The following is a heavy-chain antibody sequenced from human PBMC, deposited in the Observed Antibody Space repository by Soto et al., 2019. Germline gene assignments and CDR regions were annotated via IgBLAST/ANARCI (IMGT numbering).Heavy chain of an antibody. V-gene: IGHV4-39*01. CDR1: GGSISSSSYY. J-gene: IGHJ6*02. CDR3: ARPLPVTTYGNVYGMDV. Sequence: LTCTVSGGSISSSSYYWGWIRQPPGKGLEWIGSIYYSGSTYYNPSLKSRVTISVDTSKNQFSLKLSSVTAADTAVYYCARPLPVTTYGNVYGMDVWGQGTTVTVSS. D-gene: IGHD4-17*01. CDR2: IYYSGST.